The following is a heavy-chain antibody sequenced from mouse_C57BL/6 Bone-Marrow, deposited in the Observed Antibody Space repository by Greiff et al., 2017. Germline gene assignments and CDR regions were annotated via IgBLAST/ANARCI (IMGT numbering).Heavy chain of an antibody. J-gene: IGHJ2*01. CDR1: GFTFSSYA. D-gene: IGHD1-1*02. V-gene: IGHV5-4*01. CDR3: ARDLHYALAY. Sequence: EVMLVESGGGLVKPGGSLKLSCAASGFTFSSYAMSWVRQTPEKRLAWVATISDGGSYTYYPDNVKGRFTISRDNAKNNLYLQMSHLKSEDTAMYYCARDLHYALAYWGQGTTLTVAS. CDR2: ISDGGSYT.